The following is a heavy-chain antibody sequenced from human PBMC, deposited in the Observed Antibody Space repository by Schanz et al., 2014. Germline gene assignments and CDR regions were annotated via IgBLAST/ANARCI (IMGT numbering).Heavy chain of an antibody. CDR1: GFTFSGSV. Sequence: EVQLVESGGVVAQPGGSLRLSCAASGFTFSGSVMHWVRQAPGKGLEWVSVIAGDGGGPNYVDSVKGRFTISRDNSDNTLYLQMNNLRAEDTAVYYCARGSGTFDSWGQGTLVTVSS. D-gene: IGHD3-3*01. J-gene: IGHJ4*02. CDR3: ARGSGTFDS. V-gene: IGHV3-23*04. CDR2: IAGDGGGP.